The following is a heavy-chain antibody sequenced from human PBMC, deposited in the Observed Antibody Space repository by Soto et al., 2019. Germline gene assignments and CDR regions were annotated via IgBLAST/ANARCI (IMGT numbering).Heavy chain of an antibody. CDR2: ISGSGGST. D-gene: IGHD3-3*01. CDR3: AKDLHDDFWSGDYKGFDY. J-gene: IGHJ4*01. Sequence: HPGGSLRLSCAASGFTFSSYAMSWVRQAPGKGLEWVSAISGSGGSTYYADSVKGRFTISRDNSKNTLYLQMNSLRAEDTAVYYWAKDLHDDFWSGDYKGFDYWGHGTLVTVSS. V-gene: IGHV3-23*01. CDR1: GFTFSSYA.